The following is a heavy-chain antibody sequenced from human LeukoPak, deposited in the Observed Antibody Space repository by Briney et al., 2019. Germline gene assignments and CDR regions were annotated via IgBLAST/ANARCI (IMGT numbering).Heavy chain of an antibody. CDR2: ISEGSSNI. CDR3: ARDDLTNGYNGNF. CDR1: GFTFRGYS. V-gene: IGHV3-48*01. J-gene: IGHJ4*02. Sequence: GGSLRLSCAASGFTFRGYSMNWIRQAPGKGLEWVSYISEGSSNIFYADSVKGRFTISRDNAKNSLHLQMNSLRADDTAVYYCARDDLTNGYNGNFWGQGTLVTVSS. D-gene: IGHD5-24*01.